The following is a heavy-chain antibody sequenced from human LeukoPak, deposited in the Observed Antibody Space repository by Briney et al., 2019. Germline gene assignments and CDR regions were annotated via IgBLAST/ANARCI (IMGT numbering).Heavy chain of an antibody. CDR3: ARAQTMFWEFDGFDI. CDR1: GFTFSSYG. V-gene: IGHV3-48*02. D-gene: IGHD3-10*02. J-gene: IGHJ3*02. Sequence: GGSLRLSCAASGFTFSSYGMHWVRQAPGKGLEWVATMTRSSAIFYADSVKGRFTISRDNARNSVYLQMNSLRDDDTAVYSCARAQTMFWEFDGFDIWGRGTKVTVSS. CDR2: MTRSSAI.